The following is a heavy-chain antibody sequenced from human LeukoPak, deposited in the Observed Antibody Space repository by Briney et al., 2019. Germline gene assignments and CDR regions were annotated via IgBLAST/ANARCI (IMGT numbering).Heavy chain of an antibody. CDR1: GFTFSSYA. V-gene: IGHV3-74*01. CDR3: AREDCTIGAVCSSLLDH. D-gene: IGHD2-8*01. CDR2: INSDASTI. Sequence: HSGGSLRLSCAASGFTFSSYAMSWVRQAPGKGLVWVSRINSDASTINYADSVKGRFTISRDNAKNTLYLQMNNLRAEDTAVYYCAREDCTIGAVCSSLLDHRGRGTLVTVSS. J-gene: IGHJ4*02.